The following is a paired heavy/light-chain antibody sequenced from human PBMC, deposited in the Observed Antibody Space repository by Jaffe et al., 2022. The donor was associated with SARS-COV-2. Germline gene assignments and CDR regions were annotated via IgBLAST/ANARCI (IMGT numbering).Light chain of an antibody. CDR1: QSISSW. V-gene: IGKV1-5*03. CDR2: KAS. CDR3: QQYNSYSPTYT. Sequence: DIQMTQSPSTLSASVGDRVTITCRASQSISSWLAWYQQKPGKAPKLLIYKASSLESGVPSRFSGSGSGTEFTLTISSLQPDDFATYYCQQYNSYSPTYTFGQGTKLEIK. J-gene: IGKJ2*01.
Heavy chain of an antibody. CDR2: ISWDGGST. CDR3: AKATGYSSGWTGGAFDI. CDR1: GFTFDDYT. J-gene: IGHJ3*02. D-gene: IGHD6-19*01. Sequence: EVQLVESGGVVVQPGGSLRLSCAASGFTFDDYTMHWVRQAPGKGLEWVSLISWDGGSTYYADSVKGRFTISRDNSKNSLYLQMNSLRTEDTALYYCAKATGYSSGWTGGAFDIWGQGTMVTVSS. V-gene: IGHV3-43*01.